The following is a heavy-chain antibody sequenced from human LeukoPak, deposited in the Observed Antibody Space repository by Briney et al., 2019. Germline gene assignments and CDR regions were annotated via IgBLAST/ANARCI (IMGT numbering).Heavy chain of an antibody. D-gene: IGHD6-19*01. CDR3: ARDLRYSSGRYVDY. CDR2: IYDSGST. J-gene: IGHJ4*02. V-gene: IGHV4-39*02. CDR1: GGSIRSSYYY. Sequence: SETLSLTCTVSGGSIRSSYYYWGWIRQPPGKGLEWIGSIYDSGSTYYNPSLKSRVTISVDTSKNQFSLKLNSVTAADTAVYHCARDLRYSSGRYVDYWGQGTLVTVSS.